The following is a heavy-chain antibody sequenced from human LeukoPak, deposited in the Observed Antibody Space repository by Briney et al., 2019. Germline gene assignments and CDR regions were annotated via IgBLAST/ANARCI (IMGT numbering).Heavy chain of an antibody. Sequence: GGSLRLSCAASGFTFSSYEMNWVRQAPGKGLEWVSYISSSGSTIYYADSVKGRFTISRDNAKNSLYLQMNSLRAEDTAVYYCARGSIAAARVDYWGQGTLVTVSS. J-gene: IGHJ4*02. CDR2: ISSSGSTI. CDR1: GFTFSSYE. D-gene: IGHD6-13*01. CDR3: ARGSIAAARVDY. V-gene: IGHV3-48*03.